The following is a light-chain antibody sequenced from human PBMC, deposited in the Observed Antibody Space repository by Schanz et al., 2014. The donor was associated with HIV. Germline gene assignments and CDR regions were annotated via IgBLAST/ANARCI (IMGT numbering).Light chain of an antibody. Sequence: QSALTQPASVSGSPGQSITISCTGTSSDVGGYNYVSWYQQHPGIAPKLMIYDVTTRPSGVSNRFSGSKSGNTASLTISGLQAEDEADYYCCSYASGSTPLFVFGTGTKLTVL. V-gene: IGLV2-14*03. J-gene: IGLJ1*01. CDR2: DVT. CDR1: SSDVGGYNY. CDR3: CSYASGSTPLFV.